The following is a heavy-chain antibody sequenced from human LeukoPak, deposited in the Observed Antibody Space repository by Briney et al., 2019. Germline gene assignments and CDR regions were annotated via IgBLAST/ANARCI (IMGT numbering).Heavy chain of an antibody. CDR2: ISPDGSTT. J-gene: IGHJ5*02. V-gene: IGHV3-74*03. CDR1: GFTFSSHW. Sequence: GGSLRLSCAASGFTFSSHWMHWVRQAPGKGLVWVSRISPDGSTTKNADSVKGRFTISRDNARSTLFLQLNSLRAEDTAVYYCAREINKWFDPWGQGTLSPSHQ. CDR3: AREINKWFDP.